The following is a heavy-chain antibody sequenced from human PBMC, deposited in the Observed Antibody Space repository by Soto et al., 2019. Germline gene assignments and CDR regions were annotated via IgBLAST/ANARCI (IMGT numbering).Heavy chain of an antibody. Sequence: EVQLVESGGGLVQPGGSLRLSSAVSGFSFGTYWMSWVRQAPGKGLEWLASIKQDGSERYYLDSVKGRFTISRDNAKDSLSLQMNSLRGEDTAFYYCARDVGPITIFGEALSGYFDFWGQGTLVTVSS. D-gene: IGHD3-3*01. J-gene: IGHJ4*02. CDR2: IKQDGSER. CDR3: ARDVGPITIFGEALSGYFDF. CDR1: GFSFGTYW. V-gene: IGHV3-7*03.